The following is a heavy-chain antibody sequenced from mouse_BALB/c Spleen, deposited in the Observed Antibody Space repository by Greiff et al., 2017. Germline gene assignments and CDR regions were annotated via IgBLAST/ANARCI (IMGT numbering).Heavy chain of an antibody. D-gene: IGHD1-1*01. V-gene: IGHV1-69*01. J-gene: IGHJ3*01. CDR2: IDTSDSYT. Sequence: QVQLQQPGAELVMPGASVKMSCKASGYTFTDYWMHWVKQRPGQGLEWIGAIDTSDSYTSYNQKFKGKATLTVDESSSTAYMQLSSLTSEDSAVYYCARSDYYGSSSWFAYWGQGTLVTVSA. CDR1: GYTFTDYW. CDR3: ARSDYYGSSSWFAY.